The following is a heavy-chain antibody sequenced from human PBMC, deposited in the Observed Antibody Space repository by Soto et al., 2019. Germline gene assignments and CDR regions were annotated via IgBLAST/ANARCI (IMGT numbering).Heavy chain of an antibody. Sequence: SETLSLTCTVSGGSIINSHYYWGWIRQPPGKGLEWIGSISDNGRTFYNPSLKGRVTISVDTSKNQFSVNLRSVTAADTALYYCARQIATRGGSRFDPWGHGTLVTVSS. CDR1: GGSIINSHYY. V-gene: IGHV4-39*01. D-gene: IGHD3-10*01. CDR3: ARQIATRGGSRFDP. CDR2: ISDNGRT. J-gene: IGHJ5*02.